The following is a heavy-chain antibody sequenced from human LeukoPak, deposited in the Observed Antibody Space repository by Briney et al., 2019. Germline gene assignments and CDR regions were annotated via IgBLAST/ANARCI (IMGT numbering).Heavy chain of an antibody. Sequence: GGSLRLSCAASGFTFSSYAMHWVRQAPGKGLEWVAVISYDGSNKYYADSVKGRFTISRDNSKNTLYLQMNSLRAEDTAVYYCARTSAAAGPPFDYWGQGTLVTVSS. CDR1: GFTFSSYA. D-gene: IGHD6-13*01. J-gene: IGHJ4*02. CDR3: ARTSAAAGPPFDY. CDR2: ISYDGSNK. V-gene: IGHV3-30*04.